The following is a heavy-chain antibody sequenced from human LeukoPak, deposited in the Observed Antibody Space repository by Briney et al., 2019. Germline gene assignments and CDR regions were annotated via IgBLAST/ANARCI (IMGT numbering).Heavy chain of an antibody. D-gene: IGHD4-17*01. CDR3: ARSPTVTKRLVVESY. Sequence: ASVKVSCKASGYTFTSYYMYWVRQAPGQGLEWMGIINPSGGSTSYAQKFQGRVTMTRDTSTSTVYMELSSLRSEDTAVYYCARSPTVTKRLVVESYWGQGTLVTVSS. CDR1: GYTFTSYY. J-gene: IGHJ4*02. CDR2: INPSGGST. V-gene: IGHV1-46*01.